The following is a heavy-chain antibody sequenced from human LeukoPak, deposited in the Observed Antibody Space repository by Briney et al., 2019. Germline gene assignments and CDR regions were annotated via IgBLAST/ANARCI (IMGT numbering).Heavy chain of an antibody. D-gene: IGHD4-17*01. CDR3: ARGPDYGDYILDH. CDR1: GGTFSSYA. V-gene: IGHV1-69*13. Sequence: SVKVSCKASGGTFSSYAISWVRQAPGQGLEWMGGIIPIFGTANYAQKFQGRVTITADESTSTAYMELSSLRSEDTAVYYCARGPDYGDYILDHWGQGTLVTVSS. J-gene: IGHJ4*02. CDR2: IIPIFGTA.